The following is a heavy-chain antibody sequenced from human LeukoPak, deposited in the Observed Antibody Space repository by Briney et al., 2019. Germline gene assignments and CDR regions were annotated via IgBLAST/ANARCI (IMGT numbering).Heavy chain of an antibody. J-gene: IGHJ4*02. D-gene: IGHD2-2*01. CDR1: GFTFDDYT. V-gene: IGHV3-43*01. CDR3: AKGGGSTSSRIDY. CDR2: ISWDGGST. Sequence: PGGSLRLSCAASGFTFDDYTMHWVRQAPGKGLEWVSLISWDGGSTYYADSVKGRFTISRDNSKNSLYLQMNSLRTEDTALYYCAKGGGSTSSRIDYWGQGTLVTVSS.